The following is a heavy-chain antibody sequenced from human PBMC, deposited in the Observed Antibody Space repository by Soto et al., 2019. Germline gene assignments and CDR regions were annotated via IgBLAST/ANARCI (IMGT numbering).Heavy chain of an antibody. J-gene: IGHJ3*02. D-gene: IGHD4-17*01. CDR3: ARYGSRYDCGGNDAFDI. V-gene: IGHV3-48*03. Sequence: GGSLRLSCAASGFTFSSYEMNWVRQAPGKGLEWVSYISSSGSTIYYADSVKGRFTISRDNAKNSLYLQMNSLRAEDTAVYYCARYGSRYDCGGNDAFDIWGQGTMVTVSS. CDR2: ISSSGSTI. CDR1: GFTFSSYE.